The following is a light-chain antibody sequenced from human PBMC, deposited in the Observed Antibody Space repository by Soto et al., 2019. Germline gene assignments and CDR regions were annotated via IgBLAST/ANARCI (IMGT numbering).Light chain of an antibody. Sequence: EIVMTQSPSTLSVSPGERATLSFMASQSVSSSYLAWYQQKPGQAPRLLIYGASSRATGIPDRFSGSGSGTDFTLTISRLEPEDFAVYYCQQYGSSPPINFGQGTRLEIK. V-gene: IGKV3-20*01. CDR1: QSVSSSY. CDR2: GAS. J-gene: IGKJ5*01. CDR3: QQYGSSPPIN.